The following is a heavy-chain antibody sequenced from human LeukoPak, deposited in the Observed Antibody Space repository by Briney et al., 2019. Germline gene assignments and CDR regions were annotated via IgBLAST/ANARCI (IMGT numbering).Heavy chain of an antibody. CDR3: AGGAAAGSEQVDS. D-gene: IGHD6-13*01. CDR1: GGSFSGYY. V-gene: IGHV4-59*10. J-gene: IGHJ4*02. Sequence: SETLSLTCAVYGGSFSGYYWSWIRQPAGEGLEWIGRIYTSGSTNYNPPLKSRLTISLDTSKNQFSLNLSSVTAADTAMYYCAGGAAAGSEQVDSWGQGTLVTVSS. CDR2: IYTSGST.